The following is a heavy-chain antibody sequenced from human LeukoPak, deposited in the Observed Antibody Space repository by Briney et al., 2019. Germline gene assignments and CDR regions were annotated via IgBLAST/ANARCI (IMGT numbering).Heavy chain of an antibody. CDR1: GYTFTGYY. Sequence: ASVKVSCKASGYTFTGYYMHWVRQAPGQGLEWMGWINPNSGGTNYAQKFQGRVTMTRDTSISTAYMELSRLRSDYTAVYYCAREAYDSGSFRTDYYYMDVWGKGTTVTISS. CDR3: AREAYDSGSFRTDYYYMDV. CDR2: INPNSGGT. D-gene: IGHD3-10*01. J-gene: IGHJ6*03. V-gene: IGHV1-2*02.